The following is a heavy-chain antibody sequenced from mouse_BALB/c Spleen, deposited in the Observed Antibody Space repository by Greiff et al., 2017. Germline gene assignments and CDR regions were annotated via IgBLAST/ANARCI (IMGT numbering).Heavy chain of an antibody. CDR1: GFTFSSFG. J-gene: IGHJ4*01. CDR3: ARSEVRHYAMDY. Sequence: DVHLVESGGGLVQPGGSRKLSCAASGFTFSSFGMHWVRQAPEKGLEWVAYISSGSSTIYYADTVKGRFTISRDNPKNTLFLQMTSLRSEDTAMYYCARSEVRHYAMDYWGQGTSVTVSS. D-gene: IGHD2-14*01. CDR2: ISSGSSTI. V-gene: IGHV5-17*02.